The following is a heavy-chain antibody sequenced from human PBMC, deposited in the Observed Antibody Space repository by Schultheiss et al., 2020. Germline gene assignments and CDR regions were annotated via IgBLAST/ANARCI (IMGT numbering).Heavy chain of an antibody. Sequence: SVKVSCKASGGTFSSYAISWVRQAPGQGLEWMGGIIPIFGTANYAQKFQGRVTITADESTSTAYMERSSLRSEDTAVYYCARDRYCSGGSCYSHWFDPWGQGTLVTVSS. D-gene: IGHD2-15*01. V-gene: IGHV1-69*13. J-gene: IGHJ5*02. CDR1: GGTFSSYA. CDR2: IIPIFGTA. CDR3: ARDRYCSGGSCYSHWFDP.